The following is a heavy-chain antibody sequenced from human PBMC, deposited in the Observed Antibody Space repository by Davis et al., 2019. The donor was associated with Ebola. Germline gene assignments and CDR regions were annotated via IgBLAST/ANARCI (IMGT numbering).Heavy chain of an antibody. V-gene: IGHV7-4-1*02. Sequence: GGSLRLSCAASGYTFTSYAMNWVRQAPGQGLEWMGWINTNTGNPTYAQGFTGRFVFSLDTSVSTAYLQISSLKAEDTAVYYCARGGQLALWGQGTLVTVSS. CDR1: GYTFTSYA. D-gene: IGHD3-16*01. CDR2: INTNTGNP. CDR3: ARGGQLAL. J-gene: IGHJ5*02.